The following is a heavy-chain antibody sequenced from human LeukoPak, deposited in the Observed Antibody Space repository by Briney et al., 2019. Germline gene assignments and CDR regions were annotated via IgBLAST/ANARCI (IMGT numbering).Heavy chain of an antibody. J-gene: IGHJ4*02. Sequence: GGSLRLSCAASGFTFSSYGMHWVRQAPGKGLEWVAVISYDGSKKYYVDSVKGRFTISRDNSKNTLYLQMNSLRAEDTAVYYCAKEDYDYVWGRTQDYWGQGTLVTVSS. CDR2: ISYDGSKK. V-gene: IGHV3-30*18. D-gene: IGHD3-16*01. CDR3: AKEDYDYVWGRTQDY. CDR1: GFTFSSYG.